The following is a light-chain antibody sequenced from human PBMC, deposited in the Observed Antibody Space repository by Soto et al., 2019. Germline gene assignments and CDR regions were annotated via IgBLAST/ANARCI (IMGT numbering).Light chain of an antibody. CDR3: QQYSSSSPT. V-gene: IGKV1-5*01. Sequence: DIQMTQSPSTLSASVGDRVTITCRASQTISIYLAWCQQRPGEAPKLLIYGASTLESRLPARFSGSGSGTEFSHTISRLHPDHFASYSCQQYSSSSPTFGQGTKVEIQ. CDR1: QTISIY. CDR2: GAS. J-gene: IGKJ1*01.